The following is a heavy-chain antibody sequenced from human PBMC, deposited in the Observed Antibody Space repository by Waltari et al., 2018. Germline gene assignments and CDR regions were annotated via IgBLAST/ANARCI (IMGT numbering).Heavy chain of an antibody. D-gene: IGHD1-26*01. CDR3: AGASSGSISPGRENGMDV. CDR2: INPNSGGT. CDR1: GYTFTGYY. V-gene: IGHV1-2*06. Sequence: QVQLVQSGAEVKKPGASVKVSCKASGYTFTGYYMHWVRQAPGQGLEWMGRINPNSGGTNYEQKFQGRVTMTRDTSISTAYMELSRLRSDDTAVYYCAGASSGSISPGRENGMDVWGQGTTVTVSS. J-gene: IGHJ6*02.